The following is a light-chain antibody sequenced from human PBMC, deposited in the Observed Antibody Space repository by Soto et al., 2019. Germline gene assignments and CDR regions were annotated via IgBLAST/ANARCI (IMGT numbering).Light chain of an antibody. CDR2: DVN. V-gene: IGLV2-14*03. J-gene: IGLJ1*01. CDR1: SSDVVGYNY. CDR3: CSYTTSSTYV. Sequence: SALTQPASVSGSPGQSIAISCTGTSSDVVGYNYVSWYQQHPGKAPKLMIYDVNNRPSGVSNRFSGSKSGNTASLTISGLQAEDEADYYCCSYTTSSTYVFGTGTKVTVL.